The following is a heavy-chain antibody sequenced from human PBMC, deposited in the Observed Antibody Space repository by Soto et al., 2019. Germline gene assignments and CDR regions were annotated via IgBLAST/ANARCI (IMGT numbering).Heavy chain of an antibody. CDR1: GYTFTSYH. Sequence: QVQLVQSGAEVTKPGASVKVSCKASGYTFTSYHMHWVRQAPGQGLEWMGTLNPGGDTTAHAQKXQXXXTXTRDTSTSTVYMEVTSLRSEDTAVYYCIRGGTIVGSIAPFAYWGQGTLVTVSS. CDR3: IRGGTIVGSIAPFAY. J-gene: IGHJ4*02. V-gene: IGHV1-46*03. CDR2: LNPGGDTT. D-gene: IGHD1-26*01.